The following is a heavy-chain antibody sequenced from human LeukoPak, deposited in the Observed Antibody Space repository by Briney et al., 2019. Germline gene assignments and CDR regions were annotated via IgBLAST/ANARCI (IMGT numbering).Heavy chain of an antibody. D-gene: IGHD3-10*01. CDR2: INPNSGGT. J-gene: IGHJ4*02. CDR1: GYTFTGYY. Sequence: ASVKVSCKASGYTFTGYYMHWVRQAPGQGLEWMGWINPNSGGTNYAQKFQGRVTMTRDTSISTAYMELSRLRPDDTAVYYCATLGFGEYIGGFDYWGQGTLVTVSS. CDR3: ATLGFGEYIGGFDY. V-gene: IGHV1-2*02.